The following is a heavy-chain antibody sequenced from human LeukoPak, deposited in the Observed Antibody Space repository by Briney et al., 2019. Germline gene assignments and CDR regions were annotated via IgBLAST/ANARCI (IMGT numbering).Heavy chain of an antibody. D-gene: IGHD2-15*01. CDR1: GYSFNTYW. V-gene: IGHV5-51*01. CDR3: ARAYGCSGGRCYADY. J-gene: IGHJ4*02. CDR2: IYPGDSDT. Sequence: GESLKISCKGSGYSFNTYWIGWVRQMPGKGLEWMGTIYPGDSDTTYSPSFQGQVTISVDKSISTAYLQWSSLKASDTAFYYCARAYGCSGGRCYADYWGPGTPVTVSS.